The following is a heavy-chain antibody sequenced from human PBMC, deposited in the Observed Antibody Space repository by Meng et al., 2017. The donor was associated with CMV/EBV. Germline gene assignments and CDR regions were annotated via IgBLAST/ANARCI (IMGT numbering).Heavy chain of an antibody. D-gene: IGHD3-10*01. CDR1: GFTFSSYA. CDR3: ARAAGRYGSGSSDDY. V-gene: IGHV3-30-3*01. CDR2: ISYDGSNK. J-gene: IGHJ4*02. Sequence: VQLVESGGXVVQPGRSXRLSCAASGFTFSSYAMHWVRKAPGKGLEWVAVISYDGSNKYYADSVKGRFTISRDNAKNSLYLQMNSLRAEDTAVYYCARAAGRYGSGSSDDYWGQGTLVTVSS.